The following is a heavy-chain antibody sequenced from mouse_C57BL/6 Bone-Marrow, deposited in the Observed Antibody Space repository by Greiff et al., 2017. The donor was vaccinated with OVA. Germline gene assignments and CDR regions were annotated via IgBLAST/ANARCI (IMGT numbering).Heavy chain of an antibody. CDR3: TSYGNFDY. Sequence: VQLQQSGAELVRPGASVQLSCTASGFNIKDDYLHWVKPRPEQGLEWIGWIDPENGDTEYASKFQGKATITADTSSNTAYLQLSSLTAEDTAVYYCTSYGNFDYWGQGTTLTVSS. J-gene: IGHJ2*01. CDR1: GFNIKDDY. V-gene: IGHV14-4*01. D-gene: IGHD2-1*01. CDR2: IDPENGDT.